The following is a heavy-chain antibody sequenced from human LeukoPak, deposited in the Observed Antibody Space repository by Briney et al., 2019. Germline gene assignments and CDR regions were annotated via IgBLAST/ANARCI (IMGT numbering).Heavy chain of an antibody. J-gene: IGHJ4*02. V-gene: IGHV3-66*01. CDR1: GFTVSSNY. Sequence: PGGSLRLSCAASGFTVSSNYLSWVRQAPGKGLEWVSVIFSGGSTYYADSVKGRFTLSRDNSRNTLHLQMNSLRAEDTAVYYCATIAARRFDYWGQGALVTVSS. D-gene: IGHD6-6*01. CDR3: ATIAARRFDY. CDR2: IFSGGST.